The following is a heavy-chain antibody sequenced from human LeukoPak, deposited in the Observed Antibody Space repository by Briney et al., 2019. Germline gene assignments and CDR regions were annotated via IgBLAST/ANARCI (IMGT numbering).Heavy chain of an antibody. CDR2: FDPEDGET. D-gene: IGHD5-18*01. Sequence: ASVKVSCKVSGYTLTELSRHWVRQAPGKELEWMGGFDPEDGETIYAQKFQGRVTMTEDTSTDTAYMELSSLRSEDTAVYYCATVLYSYGYRYFDYWGQGTLVTVSS. V-gene: IGHV1-24*01. CDR3: ATVLYSYGYRYFDY. J-gene: IGHJ4*02. CDR1: GYTLTELS.